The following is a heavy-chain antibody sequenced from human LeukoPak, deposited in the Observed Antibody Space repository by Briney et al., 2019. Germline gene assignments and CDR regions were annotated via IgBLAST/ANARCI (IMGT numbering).Heavy chain of an antibody. J-gene: IGHJ4*02. Sequence: SETLSLTCTVSGGSISSSSYYWGWIRQPPGKGLEWIGSIYYSGSTNYNPSLKSRVTISVDTSKNQFSLKLSSVTAADTAVYYCARTSAGYSSGWYDRRYGGIFDYWGQGTLVTVSS. CDR2: IYYSGST. D-gene: IGHD6-19*01. CDR3: ARTSAGYSSGWYDRRYGGIFDY. CDR1: GGSISSSSYY. V-gene: IGHV4-39*07.